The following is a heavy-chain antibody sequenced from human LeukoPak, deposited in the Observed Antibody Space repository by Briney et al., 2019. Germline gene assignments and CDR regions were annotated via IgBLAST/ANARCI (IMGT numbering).Heavy chain of an antibody. D-gene: IGHD3-10*01. CDR3: AAAAYGSGSYTVDY. Sequence: SSETLSLTCSVAGGSISSYYWSWIRQPPGKGLEWIGYIYYRGSTKYNPSLKSRVTISVDTSNNQFSLKLSSATAADTAVYYCAAAAYGSGSYTVDYWGQGTLVTVSS. V-gene: IGHV4-59*01. J-gene: IGHJ4*02. CDR2: IYYRGST. CDR1: GGSISSYY.